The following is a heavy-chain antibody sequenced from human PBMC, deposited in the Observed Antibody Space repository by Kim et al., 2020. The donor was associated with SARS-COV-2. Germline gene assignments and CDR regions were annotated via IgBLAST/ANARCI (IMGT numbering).Heavy chain of an antibody. D-gene: IGHD3-22*01. CDR3: ARQMGITMIVVVISTHFHY. J-gene: IGHJ4*02. Sequence: KSRVTISVDTSKNQFSLKLSSVTAADTAVYYCARQMGITMIVVVISTHFHYWGQGTLVTVSS. V-gene: IGHV4-39*01.